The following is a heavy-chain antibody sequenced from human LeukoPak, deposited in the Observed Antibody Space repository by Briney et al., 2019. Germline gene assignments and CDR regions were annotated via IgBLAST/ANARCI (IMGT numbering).Heavy chain of an antibody. D-gene: IGHD3-3*01. CDR2: IKQDGSEK. V-gene: IGHV3-7*01. J-gene: IGHJ3*02. Sequence: GGSLRLSCAASGFTFSSYWMSWVRQAPGKGLEWVANIKQDGSEKYYVDSVKGRFTISRDNAKNSLYLRMNSLRAEDTAVYYCARESQITIFGVVIPTAAFDIWGQGTMVTVSS. CDR1: GFTFSSYW. CDR3: ARESQITIFGVVIPTAAFDI.